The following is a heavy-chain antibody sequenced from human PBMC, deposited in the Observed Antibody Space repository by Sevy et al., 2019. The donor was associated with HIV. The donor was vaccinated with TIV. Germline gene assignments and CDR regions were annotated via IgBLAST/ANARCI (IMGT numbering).Heavy chain of an antibody. J-gene: IGHJ4*02. V-gene: IGHV1-24*01. CDR3: ATTKDYYESSGSPFDY. CDR2: FDPEDGET. Sequence: ASVKVSCKVSGYTLTKLGMHWVRQAPGKGLEWMGSFDPEDGETIYAQKFQGRLTMTEDTSTDTVYMDLSSLRYADTAVYFCATTKDYYESSGSPFDYWGQGTVVTVSS. CDR1: GYTLTKLG. D-gene: IGHD3-22*01.